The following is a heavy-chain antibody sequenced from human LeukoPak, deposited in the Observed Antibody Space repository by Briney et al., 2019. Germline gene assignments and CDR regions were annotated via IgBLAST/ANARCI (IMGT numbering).Heavy chain of an antibody. V-gene: IGHV5-51*01. Sequence: GESLKISCKGSGYSFSSYWIGWVRRMPGKGLEWMGIIFPGDSDTRYSPSFQGQVTISADKSISTAYLQWSSLKASDTAMYNCARHVSWGYGDYVDCWGQGILVTVSS. CDR2: IFPGDSDT. CDR1: GYSFSSYW. CDR3: ARHVSWGYGDYVDC. J-gene: IGHJ4*02. D-gene: IGHD4-17*01.